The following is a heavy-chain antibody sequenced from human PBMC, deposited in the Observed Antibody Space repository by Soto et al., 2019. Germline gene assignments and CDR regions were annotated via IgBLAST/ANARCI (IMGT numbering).Heavy chain of an antibody. CDR1: GFTFSSYA. Sequence: EVQLLESGGGLVQPGGSLRLSCAASGFTFSSYAMNWVRQAPGKGLEWVSTISGSGVSTYYADSVKGRFTISRDNSKNTLYLQMNSLRAEDTAVYYCAKDRQGSYFDYWGQGTLVTGSS. J-gene: IGHJ4*02. D-gene: IGHD1-26*01. V-gene: IGHV3-23*01. CDR3: AKDRQGSYFDY. CDR2: ISGSGVST.